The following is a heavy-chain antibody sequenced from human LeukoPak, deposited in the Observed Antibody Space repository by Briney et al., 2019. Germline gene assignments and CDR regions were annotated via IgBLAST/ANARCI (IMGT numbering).Heavy chain of an antibody. CDR2: TYYRSKWYN. CDR3: ARPLYYYDSSGYSD. J-gene: IGHJ4*02. D-gene: IGHD3-22*01. CDR1: GDSVSSNSAA. Sequence: SQTLSLTCAISGDSVSSNSAAWNWIRQSPSRGLEWLGRTYYRSKWYNDYAVSVKSRITINPDTSKNQFSLQLNSVTAADTAVYYCARPLYYYDSSGYSDWGQGTLVTVSS. V-gene: IGHV6-1*01.